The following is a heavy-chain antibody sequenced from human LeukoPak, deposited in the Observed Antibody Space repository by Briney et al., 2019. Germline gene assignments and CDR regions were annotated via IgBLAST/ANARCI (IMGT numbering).Heavy chain of an antibody. Sequence: ASVKVSCKASGYTFTSYGISWVRQAPGQGLEWMGWISAYNGNTNYAQKLRGRVTMTTDTSTSTAYMELRSLRSDDTAVYYCAREPLGVIPYPVDYWGQGTLVTVSS. CDR1: GYTFTSYG. J-gene: IGHJ4*02. CDR3: AREPLGVIPYPVDY. D-gene: IGHD3-3*01. V-gene: IGHV1-18*01. CDR2: ISAYNGNT.